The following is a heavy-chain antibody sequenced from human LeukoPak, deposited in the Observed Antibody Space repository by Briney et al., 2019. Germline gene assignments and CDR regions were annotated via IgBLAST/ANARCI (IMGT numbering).Heavy chain of an antibody. Sequence: SETLSLTCAVYGGSFSGYYWSWIRQPPGKGLEWIGEINHSGSTNYNPSLKSRVTISVDTSKNQFSLKLSSVTAADTAVYYCARIGPPAAAATGDYWGQGTLVTVSS. V-gene: IGHV4-34*01. CDR1: GGSFSGYY. CDR2: INHSGST. CDR3: ARIGPPAAAATGDY. D-gene: IGHD6-13*01. J-gene: IGHJ4*02.